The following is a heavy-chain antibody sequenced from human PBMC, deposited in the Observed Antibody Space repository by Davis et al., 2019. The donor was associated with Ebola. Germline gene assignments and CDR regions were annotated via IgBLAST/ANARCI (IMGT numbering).Heavy chain of an antibody. CDR3: AKDYYQSGMDV. D-gene: IGHD3-10*01. CDR1: GFTFDDYA. Sequence: GESLKISCAASGFTFDDYAMHWVRQAPGKGLEWVSLISGDGGSTYYADSVKGRFTISRDNSKNSLYLQMNSLRTEDNALYYCAKDYYQSGMDVWGQGTTVTVSS. V-gene: IGHV3-43*02. J-gene: IGHJ6*02. CDR2: ISGDGGST.